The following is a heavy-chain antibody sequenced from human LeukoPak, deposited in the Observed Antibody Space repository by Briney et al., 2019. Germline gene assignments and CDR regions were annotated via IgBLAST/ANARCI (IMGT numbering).Heavy chain of an antibody. Sequence: GASVKVSFKASAYTFTRYGISWVRQAPGQGLEWVGWISCYNGNTHYAQNYQGRLTLTTDTSTSTVYMELRSLRSDDTAVYYCARDPSNTSGNHAWFDYWGQGTLVTVSS. J-gene: IGHJ4*02. CDR2: ISCYNGNT. CDR3: ARDPSNTSGNHAWFDY. V-gene: IGHV1-18*01. D-gene: IGHD2-15*01. CDR1: AYTFTRYG.